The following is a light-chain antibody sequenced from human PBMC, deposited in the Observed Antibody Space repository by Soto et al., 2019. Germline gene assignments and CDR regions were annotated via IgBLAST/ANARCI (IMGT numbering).Light chain of an antibody. Sequence: SACAVALCQGERATLSCRARQSVNSNYLAWYQQKRGQAPRLLIYGASSRATGIPDRFSGRGSGTDFTLTIRTLEPEGFAVYYSPEPPRTFAQGAKVDI. CDR3: PEPPRT. CDR1: QSVNSNY. V-gene: IGKV3-20*01. J-gene: IGKJ1*01. CDR2: GAS.